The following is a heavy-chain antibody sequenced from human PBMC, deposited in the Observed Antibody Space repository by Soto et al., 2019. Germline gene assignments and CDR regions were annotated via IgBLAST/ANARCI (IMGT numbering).Heavy chain of an antibody. Sequence: SETLSLTCSVSGASIRSGGYYWSWLRQTPGKGLEWIGHIYYTGSTFYSPSLKSRLTISLGTSKNQFSLDLRSVTAADTAMYYCARIEMASIKWGRGTLLTVSS. V-gene: IGHV4-31*03. J-gene: IGHJ4*02. CDR2: IYYTGST. CDR1: GASIRSGGYY. CDR3: ARIEMASIK.